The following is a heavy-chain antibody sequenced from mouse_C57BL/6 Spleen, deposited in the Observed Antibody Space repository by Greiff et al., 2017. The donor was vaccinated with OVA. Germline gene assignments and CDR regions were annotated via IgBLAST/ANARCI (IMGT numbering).Heavy chain of an antibody. V-gene: IGHV5-9*01. J-gene: IGHJ3*01. D-gene: IGHD2-3*01. CDR2: ISGGGGNT. CDR3: ARNRYYDGYYTPWFAY. Sequence: EVQLQESGGGLVKPGGSLKLSCAASGFTFSSYTMSWVRQTPEKRLEWVATISGGGGNTYYPDSVKGRFTISRDNAKNTLYLQMSSLRSEDTALYYCARNRYYDGYYTPWFAYWGQGTLVTVSA. CDR1: GFTFSSYT.